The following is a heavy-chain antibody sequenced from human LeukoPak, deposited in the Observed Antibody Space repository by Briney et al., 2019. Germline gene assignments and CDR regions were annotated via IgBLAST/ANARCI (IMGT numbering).Heavy chain of an antibody. CDR3: ARDRRSYYGSVSSAPDY. J-gene: IGHJ4*02. CDR2: VSHDGNKK. V-gene: IGHV3-30*03. D-gene: IGHD3-10*01. Sequence: GGSLRLSCAASGFTFNNFGMHWVRQAPGQGLEWVAVVSHDGNKKYYADSVKGRFTISKDNSKDTLFLQMNSLRAEDTAVYYCARDRRSYYGSVSSAPDYWGQGTLVTVSS. CDR1: GFTFNNFG.